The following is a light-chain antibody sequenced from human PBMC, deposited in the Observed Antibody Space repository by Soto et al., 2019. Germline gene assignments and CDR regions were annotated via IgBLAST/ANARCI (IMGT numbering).Light chain of an antibody. V-gene: IGKV3-11*01. CDR3: QQRSSWLT. J-gene: IGKJ4*01. CDR2: DAS. Sequence: EIVLTQSPATLSLSPGERATLSCRASQSVSTYLAWYQQKPGQAPRLLIYDASSRATGIPARFSGSGSGTDFTLTISGLEHDDSAVYFCQQRSSWLTFGGGTKVEIK. CDR1: QSVSTY.